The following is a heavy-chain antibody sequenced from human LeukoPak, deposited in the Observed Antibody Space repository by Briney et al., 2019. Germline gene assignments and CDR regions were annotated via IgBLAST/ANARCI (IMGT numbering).Heavy chain of an antibody. V-gene: IGHV3-66*04. D-gene: IGHD3-22*01. Sequence: GGSLRLSCTASEFSISRHYMSWVRQAPGKGLEWVSTFSIGGTTYYAASVKGGFSISRDNSENAVFLHLNILRAEDTATCFCARHSEYYYASSSEWWFDPWGQGTLVIVSS. J-gene: IGHJ5*02. CDR3: ARHSEYYYASSSEWWFDP. CDR2: FSIGGTT. CDR1: EFSISRHY.